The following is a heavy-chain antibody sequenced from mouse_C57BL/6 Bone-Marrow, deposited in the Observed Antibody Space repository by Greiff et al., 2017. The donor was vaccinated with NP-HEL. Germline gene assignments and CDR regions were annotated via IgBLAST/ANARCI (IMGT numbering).Heavy chain of an antibody. CDR3: ASRSGGAY. Sequence: EVMLVESGGDLVKPGGSLKLSCAASGFTFSSYGMSWVRQTPDKRLEWVATISSGGSYTYYPDSVKGRFTISRDHAKNTLYLQMSSLKSEDTAMYYCASRSGGAYWGQGTLVTVSA. D-gene: IGHD1-3*01. CDR1: GFTFSSYG. J-gene: IGHJ3*01. CDR2: ISSGGSYT. V-gene: IGHV5-6*02.